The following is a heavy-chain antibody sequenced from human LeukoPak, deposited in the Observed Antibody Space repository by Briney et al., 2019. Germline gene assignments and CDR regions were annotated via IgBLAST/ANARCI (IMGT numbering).Heavy chain of an antibody. CDR1: GFTFSSYS. Sequence: GGSLRLSCAASGFTFSSYSMNWVRQAPGKGLEWVSSITTTSSHIYYADSVEGRFTISRDNAKNSLYLQMNSLRAEDTAVYYCARDLPPGDYGDYHGYWGQGTLVTVSS. CDR3: ARDLPPGDYGDYHGY. V-gene: IGHV3-21*06. D-gene: IGHD4-17*01. CDR2: ITTTSSHI. J-gene: IGHJ4*02.